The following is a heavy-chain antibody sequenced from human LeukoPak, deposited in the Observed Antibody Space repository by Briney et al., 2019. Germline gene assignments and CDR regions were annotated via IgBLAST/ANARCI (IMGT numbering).Heavy chain of an antibody. J-gene: IGHJ4*02. D-gene: IGHD6-6*01. CDR2: IRYDGSNK. Sequence: GGSLRLSCAASGFTFSSYGMHWVRQAPGRGLEWVAFIRYDGSNKYYADSVKGRFTISRDNSKNTLYLQMNSLRAEDTAVYYCAKGRLYVSSSSPPIDYWGQGTLVTVSS. CDR1: GFTFSSYG. CDR3: AKGRLYVSSSSPPIDY. V-gene: IGHV3-30*02.